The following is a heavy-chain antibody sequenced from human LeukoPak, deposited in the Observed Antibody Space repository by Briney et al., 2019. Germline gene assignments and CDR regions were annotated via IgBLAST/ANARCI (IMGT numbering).Heavy chain of an antibody. V-gene: IGHV3-30*18. Sequence: GGSLRLSCAASGFTSSSYGMHWVRQAPGKGLEWVAVISYDGSNKYYADSVKGRFTISRDNSKNTLYLQMNSLRAEDTAVYYCAKDFLHGTIDYYYYGMDVWGQGTTVTVSS. J-gene: IGHJ6*02. D-gene: IGHD3-3*01. CDR3: AKDFLHGTIDYYYYGMDV. CDR2: ISYDGSNK. CDR1: GFTSSSYG.